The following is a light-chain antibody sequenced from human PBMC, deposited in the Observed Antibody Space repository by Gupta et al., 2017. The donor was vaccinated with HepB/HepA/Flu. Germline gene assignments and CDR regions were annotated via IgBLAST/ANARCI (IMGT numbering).Light chain of an antibody. CDR1: QSVSNSY. V-gene: IGKV3-20*01. CDR3: QQYGNSPPT. J-gene: IGKJ4*01. Sequence: DIVLTHSPVTLSISRGQRATPSCRASQSVSNSYLAWYKQKPGQAPRLLSYAASGRATAIPDRCSGSGSGTAFTLTSIRLEAEEFAVYYWQQYGNSPPTFGGGTKVELK. CDR2: AAS.